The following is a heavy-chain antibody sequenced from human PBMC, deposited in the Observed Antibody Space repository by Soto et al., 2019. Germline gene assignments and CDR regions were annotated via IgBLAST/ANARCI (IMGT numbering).Heavy chain of an antibody. Sequence: ASVKVSCKASGYTFTSYGISWVRQAPGQGLEWMGWISAYNGNTNYAQKLQGRVTMTTDTSTSTAYMELGSLRSDDTAVYYCARVPLTIFGVVISPLHFDYWGQGTLVTVSS. CDR2: ISAYNGNT. CDR3: ARVPLTIFGVVISPLHFDY. CDR1: GYTFTSYG. D-gene: IGHD3-3*01. J-gene: IGHJ4*02. V-gene: IGHV1-18*04.